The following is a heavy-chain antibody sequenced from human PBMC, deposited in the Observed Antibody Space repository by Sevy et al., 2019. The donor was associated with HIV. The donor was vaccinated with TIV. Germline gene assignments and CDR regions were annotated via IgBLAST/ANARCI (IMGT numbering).Heavy chain of an antibody. CDR1: VFTFSSYS. CDR3: ASDPWNRVGATSRNY. J-gene: IGHJ4*02. V-gene: IGHV3-48*01. CDR2: ISSSSSTI. D-gene: IGHD1-26*01. Sequence: GGSLRLSCAASVFTFSSYSMNWVRQAPGKGLEWVSYISSSSSTIYYADSVKGRFTISRDNAKNSLYLQMNSLRAEDTAVYYCASDPWNRVGATSRNYWGQGTLVTVSS.